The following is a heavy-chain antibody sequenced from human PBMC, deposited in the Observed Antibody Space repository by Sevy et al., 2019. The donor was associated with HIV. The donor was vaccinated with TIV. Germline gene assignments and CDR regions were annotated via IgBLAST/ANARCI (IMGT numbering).Heavy chain of an antibody. V-gene: IGHV1-69*10. Sequence: ASVKVSCKASGGSLSNYGMNWVRQAPGQGFEWMGGIIPRLGLANYGQQFQGRFTITADESTRTMYMEVKSLKSEDTGVYDCASVRPCGGDCYFFDSWGQGTLVTVSS. CDR2: IIPRLGLA. J-gene: IGHJ4*02. CDR3: ASVRPCGGDCYFFDS. D-gene: IGHD2-21*02. CDR1: GGSLSNYG.